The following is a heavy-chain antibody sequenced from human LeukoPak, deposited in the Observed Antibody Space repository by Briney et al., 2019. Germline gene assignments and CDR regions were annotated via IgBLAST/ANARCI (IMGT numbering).Heavy chain of an antibody. D-gene: IGHD4-23*01. Sequence: SETLSLTCTVSGGSISSGGYYWSWIRQHPGKGLEWIGYIYYSGSTYYNPSLKSRVTISVDTSKNQFSLKLGSVTAADTAVYYCARDRGSTTVVTPGYNWFDPWGQGTLVTVSS. J-gene: IGHJ5*02. V-gene: IGHV4-31*03. CDR3: ARDRGSTTVVTPGYNWFDP. CDR1: GGSISSGGYY. CDR2: IYYSGST.